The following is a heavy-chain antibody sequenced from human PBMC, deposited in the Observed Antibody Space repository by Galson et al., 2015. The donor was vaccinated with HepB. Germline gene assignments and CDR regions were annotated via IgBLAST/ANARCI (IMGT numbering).Heavy chain of an antibody. CDR3: ARDRSIAAAGPTSDY. CDR1: GFTFSSYS. V-gene: IGHV3-21*01. J-gene: IGHJ4*02. CDR2: ISSSSSYI. D-gene: IGHD6-13*01. Sequence: SLRLSCAASGFTFSSYSMNWVRQAPGKGLEWVSSISSSSSYIYYADSVKGRFTISRDNAKNSLYLQMNSLRAEDTAVYYCARDRSIAAAGPTSDYWGQGTLVTVSS.